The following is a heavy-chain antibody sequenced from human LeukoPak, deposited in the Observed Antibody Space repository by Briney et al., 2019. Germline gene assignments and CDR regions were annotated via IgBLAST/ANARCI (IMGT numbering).Heavy chain of an antibody. CDR1: GFTVSGDY. J-gene: IGHJ3*02. Sequence: GGSLRLSCAASGFTVSGDYVSWVRQAPGKGLERVSVIYSGGNTYYADSVKGRFSISIHNSKDTLYLQMNSLRPEDTALYYCARESRMAEAGTAFDIWGQGTMVTVSS. D-gene: IGHD6-13*01. CDR3: ARESRMAEAGTAFDI. CDR2: IYSGGNT. V-gene: IGHV3-53*04.